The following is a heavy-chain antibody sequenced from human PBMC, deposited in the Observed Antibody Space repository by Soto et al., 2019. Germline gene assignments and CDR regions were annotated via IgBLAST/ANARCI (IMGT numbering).Heavy chain of an antibody. CDR3: ASHRETVAGTGNDY. J-gene: IGHJ4*02. CDR2: IYYSGST. V-gene: IGHV4-39*01. CDR1: GGSISSSSYY. Sequence: QLQLQESGPGLVKPSETLSLTCTVSGGSISSSSYYWGWIRQPPGKGLEWIGSIYYSGSTYYNPSLRSRVTISVDTSKNPFSLRLSSVTAADTAVYYCASHRETVAGTGNDYWGQGTLVTVSS. D-gene: IGHD6-19*01.